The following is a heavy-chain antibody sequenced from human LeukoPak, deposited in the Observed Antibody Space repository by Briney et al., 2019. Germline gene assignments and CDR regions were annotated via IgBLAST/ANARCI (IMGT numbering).Heavy chain of an antibody. J-gene: IGHJ4*02. CDR3: AGNEDYYGSGSVDY. CDR1: RYSISSGYY. CDR2: TYHSGGT. D-gene: IGHD3-10*01. V-gene: IGHV4-38-2*02. Sequence: SETLSLTCTVSRYSISSGYYWGWIRQPPGKGLEWIGSTYHSGGTYYNPSLKSRVTISVDTSKNQFSLKLSSVTAADTAVYYCAGNEDYYGSGSVDYWGQGTLVTVSS.